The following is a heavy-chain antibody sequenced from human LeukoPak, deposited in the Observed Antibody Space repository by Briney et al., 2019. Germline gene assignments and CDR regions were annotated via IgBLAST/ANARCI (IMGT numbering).Heavy chain of an antibody. CDR1: GGSISSSSYY. CDR3: ARGGRPITMIVVVSNPFDH. J-gene: IGHJ4*02. Sequence: SETLSLTCTVSGGSISSSSYYWGWIRQPPGKGLEWIGSIYYSGSTYYNPSLKSRVTISVDTSKNQFSLKLSSVTAADTAVYYCARGGRPITMIVVVSNPFDHWGQGTLVTVSS. V-gene: IGHV4-39*07. CDR2: IYYSGST. D-gene: IGHD3-22*01.